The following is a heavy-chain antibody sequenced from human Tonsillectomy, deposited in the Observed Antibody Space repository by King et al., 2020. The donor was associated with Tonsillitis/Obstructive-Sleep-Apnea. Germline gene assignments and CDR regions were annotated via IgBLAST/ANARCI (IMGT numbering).Heavy chain of an antibody. CDR2: IWYDGSNK. CDR1: GFTFSSYG. J-gene: IGHJ6*03. D-gene: IGHD1-26*01. CDR3: ARDRDYRGSYDFYYYYYMDV. Sequence: VQLVESGGGVVQPGRSLRLSCAASGFTFSSYGMHWVRQAPGKGLEWVAVIWYDGSNKYYADSVKGRFTISRDNSKNTLYLQMNSLRAEDTAVYYCARDRDYRGSYDFYYYYYMDVWGKGTTVTVSS. V-gene: IGHV3-33*01.